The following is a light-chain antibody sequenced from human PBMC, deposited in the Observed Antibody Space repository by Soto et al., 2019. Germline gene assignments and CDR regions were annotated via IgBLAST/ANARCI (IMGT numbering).Light chain of an antibody. CDR3: QEYHSPPFT. CDR2: AAS. V-gene: IGKV1-27*01. CDR1: QGISSS. J-gene: IGKJ3*01. Sequence: DIQMTQSPSSLSASVGDTVTITCRASQGISSSLAWYQQKAGKVPVLLIYAASTLQAGVPSHFSGSGSGTDFTLTISCLQPEDVATYYCQEYHSPPFTFGPGTRVDIK.